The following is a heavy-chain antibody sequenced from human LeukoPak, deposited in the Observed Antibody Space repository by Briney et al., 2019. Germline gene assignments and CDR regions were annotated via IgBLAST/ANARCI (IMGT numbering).Heavy chain of an antibody. V-gene: IGHV3-9*01. D-gene: IGHD6-13*01. CDR2: ISWNSGSI. CDR3: AKGGTIAAAVFDY. Sequence: GGSLRLSCAASGFTFDDYAMHWVRQAPGKGLEWVSGISWNSGSIGYADSVKGRFTISRDNAKNSLYLQMNSLRAEDTALYYCAKGGTIAAAVFDYWGQGTLVTASS. CDR1: GFTFDDYA. J-gene: IGHJ4*02.